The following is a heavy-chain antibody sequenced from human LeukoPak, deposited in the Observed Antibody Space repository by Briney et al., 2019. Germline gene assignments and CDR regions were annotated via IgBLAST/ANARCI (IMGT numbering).Heavy chain of an antibody. V-gene: IGHV4-39*01. D-gene: IGHD2-15*01. CDR2: IYYTEST. Sequence: SETLSLTCTVSGGSISSSSYFWGWIRQPPGKGLEWIGTIYYTESTYDNPSLKSRVTISVDTSKNQFSLKLSSVTAADTAVYYCARVTWVYCSGGSCYSPYYYGMDVWGQGTTVTVSS. CDR3: ARVTWVYCSGGSCYSPYYYGMDV. J-gene: IGHJ6*02. CDR1: GGSISSSSYF.